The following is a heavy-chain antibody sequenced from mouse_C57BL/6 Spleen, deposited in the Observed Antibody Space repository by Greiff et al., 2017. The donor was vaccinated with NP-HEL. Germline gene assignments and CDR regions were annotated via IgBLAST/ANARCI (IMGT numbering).Heavy chain of an antibody. CDR2: ISSGSSTI. CDR3: ARTGYRLAWFAY. J-gene: IGHJ3*01. V-gene: IGHV5-17*01. CDR1: GFTFSDYG. Sequence: EVQVVESGGGLVKPGGSLKLSCAASGFTFSDYGMHWVRQAPEKGLEWVAYISSGSSTIYYADTVKGRFTISRDNAKNTLFLQMTSLRSEDTAMYYCARTGYRLAWFAYWGQGTLVTVSA. D-gene: IGHD3-1*01.